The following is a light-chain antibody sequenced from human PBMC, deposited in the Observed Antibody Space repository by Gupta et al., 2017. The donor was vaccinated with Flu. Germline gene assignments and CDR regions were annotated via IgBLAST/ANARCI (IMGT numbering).Light chain of an antibody. V-gene: IGKV4-1*01. CDR2: SAS. Sequence: NSNSSTSLVNDTIRSYYLSWYQKKPGQPTMLLIDSASIRDSGVSNRFSGSCAGTYFTPTISILQEDDAAVYYRQRSYGIPLTFGRGTKLEIK. CDR3: QRSYGIPLT. J-gene: IGKJ4*01. CDR1: TSLVNDTIRSYY.